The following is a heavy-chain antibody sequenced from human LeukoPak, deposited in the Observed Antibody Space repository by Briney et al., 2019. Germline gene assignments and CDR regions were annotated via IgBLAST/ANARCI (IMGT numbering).Heavy chain of an antibody. Sequence: GASVRVSCMTSGYSFTDYYIHWVRQAPGQGLEWMGWINPKSGRTSSARKFQDRVTMTRDPSISTVYMDMAWLTSDDTAIYFCARADFVDAGPYLIGPWGQGTLVTVSS. CDR1: GYSFTDYY. CDR3: ARADFVDAGPYLIGP. D-gene: IGHD3-3*01. J-gene: IGHJ5*02. CDR2: INPKSGRT. V-gene: IGHV1-2*02.